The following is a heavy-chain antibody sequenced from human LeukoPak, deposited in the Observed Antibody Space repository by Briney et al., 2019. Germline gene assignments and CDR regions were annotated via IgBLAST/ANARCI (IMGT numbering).Heavy chain of an antibody. J-gene: IGHJ4*02. CDR1: GFTFSSYW. CDR2: INTDGSST. D-gene: IGHD1-26*01. CDR3: ARVSGSYLPLGY. Sequence: PGGSLRLSCPASGFTFSSYWMHWVRQAPGKGLVWVSRINTDGSSTSYADSVKGRFTISRDNAKNTLYLQMNSLRAEDTAVYYCARVSGSYLPLGYWGQGTLVTVSS. V-gene: IGHV3-74*01.